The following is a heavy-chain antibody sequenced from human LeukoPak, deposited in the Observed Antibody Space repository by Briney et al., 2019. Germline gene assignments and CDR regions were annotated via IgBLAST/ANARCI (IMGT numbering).Heavy chain of an antibody. CDR2: IYTSGST. CDR1: GGSISSYY. D-gene: IGHD6-13*01. Sequence: SEALSLTCTVSGGSISSYYWSWIRQPAGKGLEWIGRIYTSGSTNYNPSLKSRVTMSVDTSKNQFSLKLSSVTAADTAVYYCARLYSSSWYFDYWGQGTLVTVSS. V-gene: IGHV4-4*07. J-gene: IGHJ4*02. CDR3: ARLYSSSWYFDY.